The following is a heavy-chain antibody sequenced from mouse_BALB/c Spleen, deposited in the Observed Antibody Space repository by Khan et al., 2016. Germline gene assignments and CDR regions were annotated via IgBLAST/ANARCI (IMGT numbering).Heavy chain of an antibody. D-gene: IGHD2-2*01. CDR2: ITYSGTT. Sequence: VQLKESGPGLVKPSQSLSLTCTVTGYSITSDYALNWIRQFPGNKLEWMGYITYSGTTTYNPSLKSRISITRATSKHQFFLPLISVTTEDTATYYCARGGLPDVWGAGTTVTVSS. J-gene: IGHJ1*01. CDR3: ARGGLPDV. CDR1: GYSITSDYA. V-gene: IGHV3-2*02.